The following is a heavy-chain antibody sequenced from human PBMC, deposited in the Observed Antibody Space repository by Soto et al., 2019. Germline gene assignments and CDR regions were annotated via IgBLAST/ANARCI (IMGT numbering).Heavy chain of an antibody. CDR1: GGRFRSYA. Sequence: SVEVSCKASGGRFRSYAMSWVRQAPGKGLEWMGGIIPIFGTANYAQKFQGRVTITADESTSTAYMELSSLRSEDTAVYYCARGTTAKYYYYGMDVWGQGTTVTVSS. D-gene: IGHD4-17*01. CDR2: IIPIFGTA. J-gene: IGHJ6*02. CDR3: ARGTTAKYYYYGMDV. V-gene: IGHV1-69*13.